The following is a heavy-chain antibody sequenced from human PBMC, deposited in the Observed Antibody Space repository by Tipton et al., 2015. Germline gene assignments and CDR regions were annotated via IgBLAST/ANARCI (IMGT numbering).Heavy chain of an antibody. CDR2: IFNSGRT. V-gene: IGHV4-59*01. CDR1: GDSIMSYY. CDR3: ARAMSRRHSSGYYYYGMDV. Sequence: GLVKPSETLSLTCNVSGDSIMSYYWSWIRQPPGKGLEWIGYIFNSGRTSYNPPLKNRVTISVDTSKNQFALKLSSVTAADTAVYYCARAMSRRHSSGYYYYGMDVWGQGTTITVSS. J-gene: IGHJ6*02. D-gene: IGHD3-22*01.